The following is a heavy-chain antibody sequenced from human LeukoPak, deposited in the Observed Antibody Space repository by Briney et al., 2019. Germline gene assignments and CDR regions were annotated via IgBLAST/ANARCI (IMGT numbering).Heavy chain of an antibody. V-gene: IGHV3-23*01. Sequence: ETLSLTCAVYGGSFSGYYWSWIRQAPGKGLEWVSAISGSGGSTYYADSVKGRFTISRDNSKNTLYLQMNSLRAEDTAVYYCAKDRPEYDPSWGQGTLVTVSS. CDR1: GGSFSGYY. D-gene: IGHD1-1*01. CDR3: AKDRPEYDPS. J-gene: IGHJ5*02. CDR2: ISGSGGST.